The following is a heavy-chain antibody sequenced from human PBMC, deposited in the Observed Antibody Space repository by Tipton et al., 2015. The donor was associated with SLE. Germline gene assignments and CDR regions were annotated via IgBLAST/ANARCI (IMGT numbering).Heavy chain of an antibody. D-gene: IGHD4-11*01. CDR2: IYYSGSN. CDR1: GGSFSGYY. J-gene: IGHJ5*02. Sequence: TLSLTCAVYGGSFSGYYWSWIRQPPGKGLEWIGYIYYSGSNHYNPSLKSRVTISVDTSKNQFSLKLSSVTAADTAVYYCARPPTAWGQGTLVTVSS. V-gene: IGHV4-59*07. CDR3: ARPPTA.